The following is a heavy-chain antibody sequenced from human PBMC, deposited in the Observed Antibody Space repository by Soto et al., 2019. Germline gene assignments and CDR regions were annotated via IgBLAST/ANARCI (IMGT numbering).Heavy chain of an antibody. Sequence: QVQLVQSGAEVKKPGSSVKVSCKASGGTFSSYAISWVRQAPGQGLEWMGGIIPIFGTANYAQKFQGRVTITADKSTSTAYMELSSLRSEDTAVYYCARETYYYDSSGPTFDYWGQGTPVTVSS. V-gene: IGHV1-69*06. CDR1: GGTFSSYA. D-gene: IGHD3-22*01. CDR2: IIPIFGTA. CDR3: ARETYYYDSSGPTFDY. J-gene: IGHJ4*02.